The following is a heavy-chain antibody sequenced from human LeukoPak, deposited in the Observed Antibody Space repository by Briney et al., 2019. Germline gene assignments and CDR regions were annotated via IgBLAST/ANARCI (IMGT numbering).Heavy chain of an antibody. CDR1: GFTFSTEA. J-gene: IGHJ4*02. D-gene: IGHD1-7*01. Sequence: GGSLRLSCAASGFTFSTEAMHWVRQAPGEGLEWVTFIRYDGSDKYYADSVKGRFTISRDNSKNTLYLQMSSLRPEDTAMYYCAKDHRNHGNFWFSFDYWGQGTLVTVSS. V-gene: IGHV3-30*02. CDR3: AKDHRNHGNFWFSFDY. CDR2: IRYDGSDK.